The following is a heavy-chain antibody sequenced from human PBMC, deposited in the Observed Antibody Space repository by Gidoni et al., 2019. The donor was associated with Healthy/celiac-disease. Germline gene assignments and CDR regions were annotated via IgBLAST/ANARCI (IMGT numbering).Heavy chain of an antibody. CDR2: ISSSSSTI. Sequence: EVTLVESGGGLVQPGESLRLSCAASGFTFSRYSMNWVRQAPGKGLEWVSYISSSSSTIYYADSVKGRFTISRDNAKNSLYLQMNSLRDEDTAVYYCARCPSSSDSSGYYSAFDIWGQGTMVTVSS. CDR1: GFTFSRYS. CDR3: ARCPSSSDSSGYYSAFDI. V-gene: IGHV3-48*02. D-gene: IGHD3-22*01. J-gene: IGHJ3*02.